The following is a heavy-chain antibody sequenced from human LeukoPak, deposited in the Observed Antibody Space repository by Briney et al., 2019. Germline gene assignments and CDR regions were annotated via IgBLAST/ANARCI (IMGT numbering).Heavy chain of an antibody. CDR2: IFPDDSDT. V-gene: IGHV5-51*01. Sequence: GESLKISCKGSGYSFTTYWIGWVRQMPGKGLEWMGIIFPDDSDTRYSPSFQGQVTISADKPISTAYLQWSSLKASDTAIYYCARHVDSSGWPNWFDPWGQGTLVTVSS. J-gene: IGHJ5*02. D-gene: IGHD6-19*01. CDR1: GYSFTTYW. CDR3: ARHVDSSGWPNWFDP.